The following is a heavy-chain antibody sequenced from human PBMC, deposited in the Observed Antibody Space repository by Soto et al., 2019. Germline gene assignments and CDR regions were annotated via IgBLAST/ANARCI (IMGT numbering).Heavy chain of an antibody. V-gene: IGHV3-21*01. CDR2: ISSSSSYI. D-gene: IGHD6-19*01. J-gene: IGHJ4*02. CDR3: ARDPGSVSSGWYEVRQLGY. Sequence: GGSLRLSCAASGFTFSSYSMNWVRQAPGKGLEWVSSISSSSSYIYYADSVKGRFTISRDNAKNSLYLQMNSLRAEDTAVYYCARDPGSVSSGWYEVRQLGYWGQGTLVTVSS. CDR1: GFTFSSYS.